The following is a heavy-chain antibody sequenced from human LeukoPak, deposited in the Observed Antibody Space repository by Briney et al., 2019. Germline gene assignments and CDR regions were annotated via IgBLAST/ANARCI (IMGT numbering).Heavy chain of an antibody. CDR1: GFTFSSYP. CDR2: ISHDGSTK. J-gene: IGHJ5*02. CDR3: ATELAFPGTFDP. V-gene: IGHV3-30*14. Sequence: QSGGPLRLSCEASGFTFSSYPMFWVRQAPGKGPEWVAMISHDGSTKHYADTVKGRFTISRDNSKDTFSLQLNGLRAVDSGVYYCATELAFPGTFDPWGQGTLVIVSS. D-gene: IGHD1-1*01.